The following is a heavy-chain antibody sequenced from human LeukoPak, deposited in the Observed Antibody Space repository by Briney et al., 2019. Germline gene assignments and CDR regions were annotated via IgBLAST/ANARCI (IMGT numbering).Heavy chain of an antibody. CDR3: VRDVGTYWYDP. D-gene: IGHD1-1*01. CDR2: IKQDGSEK. V-gene: IGHV3-7*01. J-gene: IGHJ5*02. Sequence: PGGSLRLSCAASGFSVSDYWMTWVRQAPGKGLEWVANIKQDGSEKTYVDSVKGRFTISRDNAKNSLYLQMNSLRVKYTAMYYSVRDVGTYWYDPWGQGTLVTVFS. CDR1: GFSVSDYW.